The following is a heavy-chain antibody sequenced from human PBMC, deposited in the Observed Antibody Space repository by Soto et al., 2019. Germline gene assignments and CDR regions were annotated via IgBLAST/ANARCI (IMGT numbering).Heavy chain of an antibody. Sequence: ASVKVSCKAAGYTFSGNYMHWVRQAPGQGLEWMGWINPHTGGTNFAQKFQGRVTMTRDTSISTAYMELSRLRSDDTAVYYCARDLRVLSSSSSRSGRMDVWGQGTTVTVS. CDR1: GYTFSGNY. J-gene: IGHJ6*02. V-gene: IGHV1-2*02. CDR2: INPHTGGT. D-gene: IGHD6-6*01. CDR3: ARDLRVLSSSSSRSGRMDV.